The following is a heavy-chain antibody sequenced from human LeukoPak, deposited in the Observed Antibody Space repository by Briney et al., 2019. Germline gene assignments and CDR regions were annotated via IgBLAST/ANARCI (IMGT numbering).Heavy chain of an antibody. CDR1: GYTFTSYY. J-gene: IGHJ6*02. Sequence: EASVKVSCKASGYTFTSYYMHWVRQAPGQGLEWMGIINPSGGSTSYAQKFRGRVTMTRDTSTSTVYMELSSLRSEDTAVYYCAASYDFWSGYYPSYYYYGMDVWGQGTTVTVSS. CDR2: INPSGGST. V-gene: IGHV1-46*01. CDR3: AASYDFWSGYYPSYYYYGMDV. D-gene: IGHD3-3*01.